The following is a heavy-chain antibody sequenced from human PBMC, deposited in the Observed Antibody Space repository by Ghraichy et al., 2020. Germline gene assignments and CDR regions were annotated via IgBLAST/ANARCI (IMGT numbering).Heavy chain of an antibody. V-gene: IGHV3-7*01. J-gene: IGHJ6*02. CDR3: VSYHFWTGRQYYPLGLDV. CDR1: EFRFSSHF. D-gene: IGHD3/OR15-3a*01. CDR2: IKEDGSEK. Sequence: GGSLRLSCAASEFRFSSHFMSWVRQAPGKGLEWVANIKEDGSEKNYVDSVKGRFTISRDNAKNSLYLQMTNLRAEDTGIYYCVSYHFWTGRQYYPLGLDVWGQGTTVTASS.